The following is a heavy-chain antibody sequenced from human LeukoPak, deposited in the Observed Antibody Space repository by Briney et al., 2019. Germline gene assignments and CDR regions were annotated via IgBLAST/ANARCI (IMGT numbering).Heavy chain of an antibody. J-gene: IGHJ4*02. Sequence: SETLSLTCAVYGGSFSGYYWSWIRQPPGKGLEWIGEINHSGSTNYNPSLKSRVTISVDTSKNQFSLKLSSVTAADTAVYYCARVPAYYDSSGYYGALYYFDYWGQGTLVTVSS. CDR2: INHSGST. D-gene: IGHD3-22*01. V-gene: IGHV4-34*01. CDR1: GGSFSGYY. CDR3: ARVPAYYDSSGYYGALYYFDY.